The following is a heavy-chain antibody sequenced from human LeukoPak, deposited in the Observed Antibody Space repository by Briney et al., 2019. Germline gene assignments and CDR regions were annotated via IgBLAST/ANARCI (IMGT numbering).Heavy chain of an antibody. CDR3: VRDGAHWDLDY. D-gene: IGHD7-27*01. CDR1: GFTFSSYS. CDR2: ISSSSTYI. V-gene: IGHV3-21*01. Sequence: GGSLRLSCAASGFTFSSYSMNWVRQAPGKGLEWVSSISSSSTYIYYADSVKGRFTISRDNAKNSLYLQMNSLRPDDTAMYYCVRDGAHWDLDYWGQGTLVTVSS. J-gene: IGHJ4*02.